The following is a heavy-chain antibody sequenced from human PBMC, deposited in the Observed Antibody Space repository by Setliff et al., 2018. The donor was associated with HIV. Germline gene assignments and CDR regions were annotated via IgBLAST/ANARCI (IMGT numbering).Heavy chain of an antibody. CDR3: AKFVGAGEDFFDH. CDR2: ISGGGDTT. V-gene: IGHV3-23*01. CDR1: GLPFSNFA. Sequence: GGSLRLSCAASGLPFSNFAMSWVRQAPGKGLQWVSWISGGGDTTSYSYSVQGRFTISRDNSKNTVYLQMNSLRADDSAIYYCAKFVGAGEDFFDHWSQGALVTVSS. J-gene: IGHJ4*02. D-gene: IGHD6-13*01.